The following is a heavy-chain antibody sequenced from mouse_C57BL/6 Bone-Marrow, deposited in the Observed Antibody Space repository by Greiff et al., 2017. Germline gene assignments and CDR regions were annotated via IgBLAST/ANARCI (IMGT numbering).Heavy chain of an antibody. Sequence: LVESGAELVRPGTSVKMSCKASGYTFTNYWIGWAKQRPGHGLEWIGDIYPGGGYTNYNEKFKGKATLTADKSSSTAYMQFSSLTSEDSAIYYCARSKYYAMDYWGQGTSVTVSS. CDR2: IYPGGGYT. CDR3: ARSKYYAMDY. V-gene: IGHV1-63*01. CDR1: GYTFTNYW. J-gene: IGHJ4*01.